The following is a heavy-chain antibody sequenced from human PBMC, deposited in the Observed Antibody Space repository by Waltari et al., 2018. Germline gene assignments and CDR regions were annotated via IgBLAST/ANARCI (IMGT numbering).Heavy chain of an antibody. Sequence: QVQLQESGPGLVTPSETLSLTCTVSGGSISSYYWSWIRQPPGKGLEWIGYIYYSGSTNYNPSLKSRVTISVDTSKNQFSLKLSSVTAADTAVYYCARGSGFWSGYSGYYYYMDVWGKGTTVTISS. CDR2: IYYSGST. V-gene: IGHV4-59*01. CDR3: ARGSGFWSGYSGYYYYMDV. CDR1: GGSISSYY. J-gene: IGHJ6*03. D-gene: IGHD3-3*01.